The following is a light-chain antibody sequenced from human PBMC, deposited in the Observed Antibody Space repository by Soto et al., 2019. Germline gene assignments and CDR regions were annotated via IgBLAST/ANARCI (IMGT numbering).Light chain of an antibody. V-gene: IGKV1-17*01. CDR1: QGIRTE. CDR3: QHYNSYSEA. Sequence: IQMTQSASPLSASVGYLVTITFRASQGIRTELSWYQQKPGKAPNLLIYSASTVQSGVPSRFSGSGSGTEFTLTISSLQPDDFATYYCQHYNSYSEAFGQGTKVDIK. CDR2: SAS. J-gene: IGKJ1*01.